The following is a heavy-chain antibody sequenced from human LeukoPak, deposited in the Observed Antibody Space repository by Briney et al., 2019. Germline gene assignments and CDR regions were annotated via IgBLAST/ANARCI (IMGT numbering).Heavy chain of an antibody. CDR3: ARALNLYYYDTSLEPAFDI. J-gene: IGHJ3*02. CDR2: IYASGST. D-gene: IGHD3-22*01. Sequence: SETLSLTCTVSGGSISSGSYYWSWIRQPAGKGLEWIGRIYASGSTSFHPSLKSRVTISVDTSKNQFSLKLSSVTATDTAVYYCARALNLYYYDTSLEPAFDIWGQGTMVTVSS. V-gene: IGHV4-61*02. CDR1: GGSISSGSYY.